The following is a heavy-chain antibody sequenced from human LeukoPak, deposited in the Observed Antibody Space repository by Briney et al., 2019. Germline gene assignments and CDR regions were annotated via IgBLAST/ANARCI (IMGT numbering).Heavy chain of an antibody. J-gene: IGHJ6*02. CDR2: IHNGGST. D-gene: IGHD3-16*01. Sequence: SETLSLTCTVSGGSISSHYWSWIRQPPGKGLEWIGYIHNGGSTNYNPSLKSRVTMSVDTSKNQFSLKLSSVTAADTAVYYCPRVMRGGFYYYGMDVWGQGTTVTVSS. CDR3: PRVMRGGFYYYGMDV. CDR1: GGSISSHY. V-gene: IGHV4-59*11.